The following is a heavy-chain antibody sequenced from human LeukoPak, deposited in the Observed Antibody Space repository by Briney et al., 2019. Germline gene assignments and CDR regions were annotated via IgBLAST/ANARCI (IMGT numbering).Heavy chain of an antibody. V-gene: IGHV4-34*01. Sequence: PSETLSLTCAVYGGSFSGYYWSWIRQPPGKGLEWIGEINHSGSTNYNPSLKSRVTISVDTSKNQFSLKLSSVTAADTVVYYCARGPRYYGSGIRYFDYWGQGTLVTVSS. CDR3: ARGPRYYGSGIRYFDY. CDR1: GGSFSGYY. CDR2: INHSGST. D-gene: IGHD3-10*01. J-gene: IGHJ4*02.